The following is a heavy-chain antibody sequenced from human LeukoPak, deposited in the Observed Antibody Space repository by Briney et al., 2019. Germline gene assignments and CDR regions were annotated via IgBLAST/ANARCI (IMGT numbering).Heavy chain of an antibody. CDR2: INPNSGGT. Sequence: ASVKVSCKASGYTFTGYYMHWVRQAPGQGLEWMEWINPNSGGTNYAQKFQGRVTMTRDTSISTAYMELSRLRSDDTAVYYCARDQAHYTYYYYYYYMDVWGKGTTVTISS. D-gene: IGHD3-3*01. CDR1: GYTFTGYY. CDR3: ARDQAHYTYYYYYYYMDV. J-gene: IGHJ6*03. V-gene: IGHV1-2*02.